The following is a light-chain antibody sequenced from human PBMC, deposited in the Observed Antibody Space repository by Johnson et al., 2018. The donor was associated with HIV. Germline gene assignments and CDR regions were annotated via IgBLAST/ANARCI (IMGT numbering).Light chain of an antibody. V-gene: IGLV1-51*01. CDR1: RSNIGNNY. J-gene: IGLJ1*01. CDR3: GTWDSSLSAYV. CDR2: NND. Sequence: QSVLTQPPSMSAAPGQKVTISCSGSRSNIGNNYVSWYQQFPGTAPKLLISNNDKRPSGIPDRFSGSRSGTSATLGITGLQTGDEADYYCGTWDSSLSAYVFGTGTKVTV.